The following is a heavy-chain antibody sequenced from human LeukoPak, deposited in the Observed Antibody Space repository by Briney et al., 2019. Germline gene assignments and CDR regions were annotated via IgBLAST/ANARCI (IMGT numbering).Heavy chain of an antibody. CDR3: ARNFYGGHYYDSSGYLYFDY. CDR2: IYHSGST. CDR1: GGSISSGGYS. D-gene: IGHD3-22*01. J-gene: IGHJ4*02. V-gene: IGHV4-30-2*01. Sequence: SETLSLTCAVSGGSISSGGYSWSWIRQPPGKGLEWIGYIYHSGSTYYNPSLKSRVTISVDRSKNQFSLKLSSVTAADTAVYYCARNFYGGHYYDSSGYLYFDYWGQGTLVTVSS.